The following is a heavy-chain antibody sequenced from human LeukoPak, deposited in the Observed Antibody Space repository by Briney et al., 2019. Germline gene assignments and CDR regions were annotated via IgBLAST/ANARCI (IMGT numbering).Heavy chain of an antibody. J-gene: IGHJ3*02. CDR3: ARENQLLYAFDT. CDR1: GYTFTGYY. CDR2: INPNSGGT. D-gene: IGHD2-2*02. Sequence: ASVKVSCKASGYTFTGYYMHWVRQAPGQGLEWMGWINPNSGGTNYAQKFQGRVAMTRDTSISTAYMELRSLRSDDTAVYYCARENQLLYAFDTWGQGTMVTVSS. V-gene: IGHV1-2*02.